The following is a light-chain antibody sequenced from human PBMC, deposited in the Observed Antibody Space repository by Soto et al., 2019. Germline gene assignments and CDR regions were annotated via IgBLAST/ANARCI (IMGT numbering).Light chain of an antibody. CDR2: DAS. Sequence: EIVLTQSPAILSVSPGERATVSCRAIQSISRSLAWYQQKPGQAPRLLISDASTRATGIPARFSGSGSGTEFTLTISSLQSEDFALYYCQQYNSWPPGNFGQGTK. CDR3: QQYNSWPPGN. V-gene: IGKV3-15*01. J-gene: IGKJ2*01. CDR1: QSISRS.